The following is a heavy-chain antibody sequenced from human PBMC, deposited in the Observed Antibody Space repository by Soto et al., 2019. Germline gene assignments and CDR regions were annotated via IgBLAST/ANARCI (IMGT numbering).Heavy chain of an antibody. V-gene: IGHV5-51*03. CDR1: GYSFTSYW. CDR2: IYPGDSDT. Sequence: EVQLVQSGAEVKKPGESLQISCKGSGYSFTSYWIGWVRQMPGKGLEWMGIIYPGDSDTRYSPSFQVQVTISADKSISTAYLQWSSLKASDTSMYYCATLTTVTANAFDIWGQGTMVTVSS. J-gene: IGHJ3*02. CDR3: ATLTTVTANAFDI. D-gene: IGHD4-17*01.